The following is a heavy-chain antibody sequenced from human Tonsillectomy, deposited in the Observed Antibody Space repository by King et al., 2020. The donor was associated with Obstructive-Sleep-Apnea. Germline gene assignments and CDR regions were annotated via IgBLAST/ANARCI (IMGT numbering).Heavy chain of an antibody. D-gene: IGHD3-22*01. Sequence: LQLQESGSGLVKPSQTLSLTCAVSGDSINSGGYSWSCIRQPPGKGLEWIGYIYPSGGTYYNPSLKSRVAISADRSKNQFSLKLISVTAADTAVYYCARAYDHSGHQFDSWGQGTLVTVSS. J-gene: IGHJ4*02. CDR2: IYPSGGT. CDR1: GDSINSGGYS. V-gene: IGHV4-30-2*01. CDR3: ARAYDHSGHQFDS.